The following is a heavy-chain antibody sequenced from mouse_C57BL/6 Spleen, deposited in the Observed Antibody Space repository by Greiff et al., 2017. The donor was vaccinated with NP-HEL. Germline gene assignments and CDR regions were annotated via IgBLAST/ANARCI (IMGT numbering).Heavy chain of an antibody. V-gene: IGHV1-26*01. Sequence: EVQLQQSGPELVKPGASVKISCKASGYTFTDYYMNWVKQSHGKSLERIGDINPNNGGTSYNQKFKGKATLTVDKSSSTAYMELRSLTSEDSAVYYCAGTTVVATRYFDVWGTGTTVTVSS. CDR1: GYTFTDYY. CDR3: AGTTVVATRYFDV. D-gene: IGHD1-1*01. J-gene: IGHJ1*03. CDR2: INPNNGGT.